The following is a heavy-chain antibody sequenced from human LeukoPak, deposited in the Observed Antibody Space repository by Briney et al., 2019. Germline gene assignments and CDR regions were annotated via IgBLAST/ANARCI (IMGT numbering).Heavy chain of an antibody. D-gene: IGHD1-1*01. CDR2: ISLGGGST. CDR1: GFTFDDYT. J-gene: IGHJ4*02. CDR3: AKVPNGILTIFDY. Sequence: GGSLRLSCAASGFTFDDYTMHWVRQAPGKGLEWVSLISLGGGSTYYADSVKGRFTISRDNSKNSLYLQMNSLRAEDTAVYYCAKVPNGILTIFDYWGQGTLVTVSS. V-gene: IGHV3-43*01.